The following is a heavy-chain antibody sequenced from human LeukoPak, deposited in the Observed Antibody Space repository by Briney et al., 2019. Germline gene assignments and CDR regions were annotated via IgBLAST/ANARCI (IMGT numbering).Heavy chain of an antibody. Sequence: GRSLRLSCAASGFVFSNFAMHWVRQAPGKGLEWVALISYDERHKYYADSVTGRVTISRDNAKNTLYLQMNSLRAEDTAVYYCAKRSNYYGSGSYCDYWGQGTLVTVSS. J-gene: IGHJ4*02. D-gene: IGHD3-10*01. CDR2: ISYDERHK. CDR3: AKRSNYYGSGSYCDY. CDR1: GFVFSNFA. V-gene: IGHV3-30*18.